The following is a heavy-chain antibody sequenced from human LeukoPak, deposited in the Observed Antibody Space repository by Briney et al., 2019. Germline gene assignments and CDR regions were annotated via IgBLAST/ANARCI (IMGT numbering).Heavy chain of an antibody. Sequence: GGSLRLSCAASGLTFSNNAMKWVRRAPGKGLEWVSTISGPGGSTYYGDSVKGRFTTSRDNSKNTVYLQMNSLRADDTAIYYCAKGDYGYYYYMDVWGKGTTVTVS. CDR3: AKGDYGYYYYMDV. J-gene: IGHJ6*03. V-gene: IGHV3-23*01. CDR1: GLTFSNNA. D-gene: IGHD4-17*01. CDR2: ISGPGGST.